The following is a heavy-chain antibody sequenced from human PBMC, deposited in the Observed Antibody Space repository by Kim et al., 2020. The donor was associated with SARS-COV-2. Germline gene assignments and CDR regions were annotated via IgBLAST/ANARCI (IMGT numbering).Heavy chain of an antibody. D-gene: IGHD2-15*01. CDR1: GGTFSSYA. CDR2: IIPILGIA. V-gene: IGHV1-69*04. J-gene: IGHJ1*01. CDR3: ARVPRLSWDTVVTGAEYFQH. Sequence: SVKVSCKASGGTFSSYAISWVRQAPGQGLEWMGRIIPILGIANYAQKFQGRVTITADKSTSTAYMELSSLRSEDTAVYYCARVPRLSWDTVVTGAEYFQHWGQGTLVTVSS.